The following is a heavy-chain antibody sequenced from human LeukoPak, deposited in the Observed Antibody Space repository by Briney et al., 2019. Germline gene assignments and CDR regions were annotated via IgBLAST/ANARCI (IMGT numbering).Heavy chain of an antibody. D-gene: IGHD3-3*01. CDR2: IKQDGSEK. J-gene: IGHJ4*02. CDR1: GFTFSSYW. V-gene: IGHV3-7*01. Sequence: GGSLRLSCAASGFTFSSYWMSWVRQAPGKGLEWVANIKQDGSEKYYVDSVKGRFTISRDNAKNSLYLQMNSLRGEDTAVYYCAKRKGHITIFGVAFDYWGQGTLVTVSS. CDR3: AKRKGHITIFGVAFDY.